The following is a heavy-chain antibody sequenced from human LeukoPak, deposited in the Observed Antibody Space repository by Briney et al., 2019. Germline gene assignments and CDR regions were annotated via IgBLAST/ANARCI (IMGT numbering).Heavy chain of an antibody. J-gene: IGHJ4*02. D-gene: IGHD6-19*01. CDR1: GFTFSDYY. CDR3: AARGTSGWDLNY. Sequence: GGSLRLSCAVSGFTFSDYYMSWIRQAPGKGLEGIAYINPKGENIHYADSVKGRFIISRDNAKNTLYLQMNSLGAEDTALYYCAARGTSGWDLNYWGRGTWVTASS. CDR2: INPKGENI. V-gene: IGHV3-11*04.